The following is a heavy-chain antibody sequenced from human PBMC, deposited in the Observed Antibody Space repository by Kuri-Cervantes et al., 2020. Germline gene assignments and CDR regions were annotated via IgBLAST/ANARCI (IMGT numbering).Heavy chain of an antibody. J-gene: IGHJ4*02. CDR2: INSDGSST. V-gene: IGHV3-74*01. CDR1: GFTFSSYW. Sequence: GGSLRLSCAASGFTFSSYWMHWVRQAPGKGLVWVSRINSDGSSTSYADSVKGRITISRDNAKNTLYLQMNSLRAEDTALYYCARKSSSVGYSSGSAFDYWGQGTLVTVSS. D-gene: IGHD6-19*01. CDR3: ARKSSSVGYSSGSAFDY.